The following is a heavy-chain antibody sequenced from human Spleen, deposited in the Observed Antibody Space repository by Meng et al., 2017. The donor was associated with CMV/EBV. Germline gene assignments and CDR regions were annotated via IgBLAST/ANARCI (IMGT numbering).Heavy chain of an antibody. D-gene: IGHD3-9*01. CDR1: FMSCG. CDR2: IRGYNGSK. CDR3: AGDYYDIEEHEYDCFDH. Sequence: FMSCGIGRGRQAPGKGIEEMDWIRGYNGSKSHAQSFQGRLTLNKDRSTSTAYIELRSLGSGETAVCFCAGDYYDIEEHEYDCFDHWGQGTLVTVSS. J-gene: IGHJ5*02. V-gene: IGHV1-18*01.